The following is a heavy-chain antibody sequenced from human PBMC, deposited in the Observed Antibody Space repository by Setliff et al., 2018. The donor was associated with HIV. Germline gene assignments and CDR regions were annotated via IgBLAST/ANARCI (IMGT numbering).Heavy chain of an antibody. D-gene: IGHD3-3*01. CDR2: INHGGST. J-gene: IGHJ4*02. Sequence: PSETLSLTCAVHGGSFSGYYWSWIRQPPGKGLEWIGEINHGGSTDSNPSLKSRVTISVDTSKNQFSLNLTSVTAADTAVYYCARVASYDFWSGYLHYFDYWGQGTPVTVSS. CDR3: ARVASYDFWSGYLHYFDY. V-gene: IGHV4-34*01. CDR1: GGSFSGYY.